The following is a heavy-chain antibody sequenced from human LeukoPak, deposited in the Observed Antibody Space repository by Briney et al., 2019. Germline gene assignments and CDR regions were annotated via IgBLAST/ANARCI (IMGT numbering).Heavy chain of an antibody. Sequence: SETLSLTCTVSGGSISSSSYYWGWIRQPPGKGLEWIGSIYYSGSTYYNPSLKSRVTISVDTSKNQFSLKLSSVTAADTAVYYCARGNYYYGSGSYLDYWGQGTLVTVSS. CDR1: GGSISSSSYY. CDR2: IYYSGST. D-gene: IGHD3-10*01. J-gene: IGHJ4*02. CDR3: ARGNYYYGSGSYLDY. V-gene: IGHV4-39*07.